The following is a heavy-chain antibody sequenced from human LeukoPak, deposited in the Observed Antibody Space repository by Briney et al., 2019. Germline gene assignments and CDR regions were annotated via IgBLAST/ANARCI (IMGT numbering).Heavy chain of an antibody. V-gene: IGHV3-7*01. Sequence: GGSLRLSCAASGFTFSSYWMGWVRQAPGKGLEWVAKIKHDGSEKDFVDSMKVRFTISRDNAKNSVYLQMNSLRVEDTVVYYCATAQLADVYWGQGALVTVSS. D-gene: IGHD2-15*01. CDR3: ATAQLADVY. CDR2: IKHDGSEK. J-gene: IGHJ4*02. CDR1: GFTFSSYW.